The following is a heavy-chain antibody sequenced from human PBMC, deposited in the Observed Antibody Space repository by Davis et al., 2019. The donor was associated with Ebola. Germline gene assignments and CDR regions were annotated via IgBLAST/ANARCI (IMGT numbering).Heavy chain of an antibody. CDR2: ISSSSSTI. Sequence: GGSLRLSCVASGFTVSSDYMSWVRQAPGKGLEWVSYISSSSSTIYYADSVKGRFTISRDNAKNSLYLQMNSLRAEDTAVYYCARSNVWGQGTTVTVSS. J-gene: IGHJ6*02. CDR3: ARSNV. V-gene: IGHV3-48*01. CDR1: GFTVSSDY.